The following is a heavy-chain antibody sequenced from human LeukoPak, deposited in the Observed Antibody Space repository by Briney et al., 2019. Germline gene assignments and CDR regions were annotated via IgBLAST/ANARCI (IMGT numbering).Heavy chain of an antibody. D-gene: IGHD5-18*01. Sequence: GGSLRLSCVGSGFSLSDYWMHWVRQTPGKGLMWVSRITSDGSTTWYADSVKGRFTISRDNSKNTLYLQINSLRAEDTAVYYCARGLVDTAMAPDYWGQGTLVTVSS. CDR3: ARGLVDTAMAPDY. CDR1: GFSLSDYW. CDR2: ITSDGSTT. V-gene: IGHV3-74*01. J-gene: IGHJ4*02.